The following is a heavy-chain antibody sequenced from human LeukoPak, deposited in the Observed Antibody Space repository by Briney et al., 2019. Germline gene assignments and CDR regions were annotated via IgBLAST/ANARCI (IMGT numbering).Heavy chain of an antibody. Sequence: GASVKVSCKASGYTFTSYGISWVRQAPGQGLEWMGWISAYNGNTNYAQKLQGRVTMTTDTSTSTAYMELRSLRSDDTAVYYCARSIAVAGTGDFDYWGQGTLVTVSS. CDR1: GYTFTSYG. CDR3: ARSIAVAGTGDFDY. CDR2: ISAYNGNT. J-gene: IGHJ4*02. V-gene: IGHV1-18*01. D-gene: IGHD6-19*01.